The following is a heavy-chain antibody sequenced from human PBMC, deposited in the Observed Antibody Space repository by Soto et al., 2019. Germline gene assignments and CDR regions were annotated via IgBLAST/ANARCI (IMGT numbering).Heavy chain of an antibody. CDR2: IYYSGST. CDR1: GGSISSSSYY. Sequence: PSETLSLTSTVSGGSISSSSYYWGWIGQPSGKGLEWIGSIYYSGSTYYNPSLKSRVTISVDTSKNQFSLKLSSVTAADTAVYYCARSGVGGVVIIPNWFDPWGQGTLVTVSS. CDR3: ARSGVGGVVIIPNWFDP. V-gene: IGHV4-39*01. D-gene: IGHD3-3*01. J-gene: IGHJ5*02.